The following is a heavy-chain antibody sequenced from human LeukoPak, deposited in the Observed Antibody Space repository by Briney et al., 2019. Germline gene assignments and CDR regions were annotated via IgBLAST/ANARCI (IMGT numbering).Heavy chain of an antibody. D-gene: IGHD5-12*01. V-gene: IGHV1-69*06. CDR2: IIPIFGTA. J-gene: IGHJ4*02. CDR1: GGTFSSYA. Sequence: GASVKVSCKASGGTFSSYAISWVRQAPGQGLEWMGRIIPIFGTANYAQKFQGRVTITADKSTSTAYMELSSLRSEDTAVYYRARDVDGYSGYDGNYWGQGTLVTVSS. CDR3: ARDVDGYSGYDGNY.